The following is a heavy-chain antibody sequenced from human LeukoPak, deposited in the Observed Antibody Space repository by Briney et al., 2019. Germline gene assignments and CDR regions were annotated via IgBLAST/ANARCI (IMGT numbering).Heavy chain of an antibody. V-gene: IGHV1-18*01. CDR1: GYTFTSYG. J-gene: IGHJ4*02. CDR2: ISAYKGDT. D-gene: IGHD5-24*01. CDR3: ARDLRAFRDGYKNSNYYLAY. Sequence: ASVKVSCKASGYTFTSYGISWVRQAPGQGLEWMGWISAYKGDTNYAQKLQGRVTMTTDTSTRTAYMELRSLRSDDTAVYYCARDLRAFRDGYKNSNYYLAYWGQGTLVTVSS.